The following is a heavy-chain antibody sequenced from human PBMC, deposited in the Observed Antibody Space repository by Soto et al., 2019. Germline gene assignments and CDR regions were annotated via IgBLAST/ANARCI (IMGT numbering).Heavy chain of an antibody. CDR1: GGSISSSSYY. J-gene: IGHJ6*02. V-gene: IGHV4-39*01. D-gene: IGHD3-22*01. CDR2: VYYGGST. Sequence: SETLSLTCTVSGGSISSSSYYWGWIRQPPGKGLEWIGNVYYGGSTYYNPSLKSRVTISVETSKSQFSLKLSSVTAADTAVYYCAGGDYYHSSGYYFYYYTMDVWGRGTRVTVSS. CDR3: AGGDYYHSSGYYFYYYTMDV.